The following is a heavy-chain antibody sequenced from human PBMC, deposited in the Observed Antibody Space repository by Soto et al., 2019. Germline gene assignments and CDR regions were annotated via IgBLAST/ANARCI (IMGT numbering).Heavy chain of an antibody. V-gene: IGHV3-7*01. D-gene: IGHD2-2*01. CDR1: GFSSGFSFSRFW. CDR3: ARVGCSSTSCYHYYYYGMDV. CDR2: IKEDGSEE. Sequence: GGSLRLSCAASGFSSGFSFSRFWMSWVRQAPGKGLEWVANIKEDGSEEHYIDSVKGRFTISRDNAKNTLYLQMNSLRAEDTAVYYCARVGCSSTSCYHYYYYGMDVGGKGTKVTVS. J-gene: IGHJ6*04.